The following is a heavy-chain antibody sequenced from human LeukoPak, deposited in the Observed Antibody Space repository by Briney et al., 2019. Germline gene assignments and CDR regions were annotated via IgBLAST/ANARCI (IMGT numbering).Heavy chain of an antibody. CDR2: MYYSGST. CDR3: ARHFPYYYGLDV. Sequence: SETLSLTCTVSGGSISSSSYYWGWIRQPPGRGLEWIGTMYYSGSTYYNPSLKSRVTISVDTSKNQFSLKLSSVTAADTAVYYCARHFPYYYGLDVWGQGTTVTVSS. CDR1: GGSISSSSYY. V-gene: IGHV4-39*01. J-gene: IGHJ6*02.